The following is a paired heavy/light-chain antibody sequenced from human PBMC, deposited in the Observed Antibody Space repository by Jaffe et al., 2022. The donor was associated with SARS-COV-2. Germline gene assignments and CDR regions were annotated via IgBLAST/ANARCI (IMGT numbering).Heavy chain of an antibody. V-gene: IGHV5-51*01. CDR3: ARRDIVVVPAAPRQYNWFDP. Sequence: EVQLVQSGAEVKKPGESLKISCKGSGYSFTSYWIGWVRQMPGKGLEWMGIIYPGDSDTRYSPSFQGQVTISADKSISTAYLQWSSLKASDTAMYYCARRDIVVVPAAPRQYNWFDPWGQGTLVTVSS. CDR1: GYSFTSYW. CDR2: IYPGDSDT. J-gene: IGHJ5*02. D-gene: IGHD2-2*01.
Light chain of an antibody. CDR3: NSIG. V-gene: IGLV3-19*01. CDR1: SLRSYY. CDR2: GKN. J-gene: IGLJ2*01. Sequence: SSELTQDPAVSVALGQTVRITCQGDSLRSYYASWYQQKPGQAPVLVIYGKNNRPSGIPDRFSGSSSGNTASLTITGAQAEDEADYYCNSIGFGGGTKLTVL.